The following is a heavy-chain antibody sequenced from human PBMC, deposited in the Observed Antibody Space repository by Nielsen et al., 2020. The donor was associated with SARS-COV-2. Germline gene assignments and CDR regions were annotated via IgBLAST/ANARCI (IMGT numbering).Heavy chain of an antibody. J-gene: IGHJ3*02. Sequence: GGSLRLSCAASGFTFSSYSMNWVRQAPGKGLEWVSYISSSSSTIYYADSVKGRFTISRDNAKISLYLQMNSLRAEDTAVYYCARDHYYDSSCYLDAFDIWGQGTMVTVSS. CDR3: ARDHYYDSSCYLDAFDI. CDR2: ISSSSSTI. CDR1: GFTFSSYS. V-gene: IGHV3-48*01. D-gene: IGHD3-22*01.